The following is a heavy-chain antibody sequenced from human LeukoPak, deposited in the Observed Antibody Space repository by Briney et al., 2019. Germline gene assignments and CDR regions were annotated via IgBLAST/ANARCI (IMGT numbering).Heavy chain of an antibody. CDR3: AKDQGGGSYYYYFDY. CDR1: GFTFRSYA. V-gene: IGHV3-23*01. CDR2: ISGTGEST. D-gene: IGHD1-26*01. J-gene: IGHJ4*02. Sequence: SGGSLRLSCEASGFTFRSYAMSWVRQAPGKGLEWVSSISGTGESTYYPDSVKGRFTISRDNSKNTLYLQMNSLRAEDTAVYYCAKDQGGGSYYYYFDYWGQGTLVTVSS.